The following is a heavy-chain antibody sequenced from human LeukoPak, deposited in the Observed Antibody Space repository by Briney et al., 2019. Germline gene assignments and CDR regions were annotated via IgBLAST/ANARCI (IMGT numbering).Heavy chain of an antibody. CDR2: IYYSGST. Sequence: SETLSLTCTVSGGSISSYYWSWIRQPPGKGLEWIGYIYYSGSTNYNPSLKSRVTISVDTSKNQFSLKLSSVTAADTAVYYCAKDKPPYYDILTGYYMGAFDIWGQGTMVTVSS. V-gene: IGHV4-59*01. CDR3: AKDKPPYYDILTGYYMGAFDI. J-gene: IGHJ3*02. CDR1: GGSISSYY. D-gene: IGHD3-9*01.